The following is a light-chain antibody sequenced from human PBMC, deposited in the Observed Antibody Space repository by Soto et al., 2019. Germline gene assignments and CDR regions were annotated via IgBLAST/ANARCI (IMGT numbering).Light chain of an antibody. V-gene: IGKV3-15*01. Sequence: EIVMTQSPATLSVSPGERATLSCRASQSVSNNLAWYQQKPGQAPRLLIYGASTRATGIPARFSGSGSGTELPLTISSLQSEDFAVYYCQQYNNWPPFTFGPGTKVDIK. CDR2: GAS. J-gene: IGKJ3*01. CDR3: QQYNNWPPFT. CDR1: QSVSNN.